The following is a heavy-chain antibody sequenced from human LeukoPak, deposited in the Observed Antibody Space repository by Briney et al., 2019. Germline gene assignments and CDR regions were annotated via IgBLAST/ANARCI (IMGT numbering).Heavy chain of an antibody. CDR1: GYSFSTYC. D-gene: IGHD5-24*01. J-gene: IGHJ4*02. Sequence: GESLKISCKGSGYSFSTYCIAWVRQMPGKGLELIGIFYPGDSETIYTPSFQGQVTISVDMSISTAYLQWSSLKASDTAMYYCARHPRDRYNYNFFDYWGQGTLVTVSS. CDR3: ARHPRDRYNYNFFDY. CDR2: FYPGDSET. V-gene: IGHV5-51*01.